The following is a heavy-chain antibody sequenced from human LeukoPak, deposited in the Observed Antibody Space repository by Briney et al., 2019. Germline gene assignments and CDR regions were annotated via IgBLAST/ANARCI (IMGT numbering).Heavy chain of an antibody. D-gene: IGHD1-14*01. Sequence: GGSLRLSCAASGFTFSSYSMNWVRQAPGKGLEWVSYISSSSSTIYYADSVKGRFTISRDNAKNSLYLQMNSLRDEDTAVYYCATNTGSQGVGAFDIWGQGTMVTVSS. CDR3: ATNTGSQGVGAFDI. J-gene: IGHJ3*02. V-gene: IGHV3-48*02. CDR2: ISSSSSTI. CDR1: GFTFSSYS.